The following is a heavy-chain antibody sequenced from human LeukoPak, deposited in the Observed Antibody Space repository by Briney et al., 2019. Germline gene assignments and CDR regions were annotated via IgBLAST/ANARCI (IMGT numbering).Heavy chain of an antibody. CDR3: ARDVDGNLDY. D-gene: IGHD1-14*01. CDR1: GFTLSTCW. Sequence: GGSLTLSCVASGFTLSTCWMAWVRQAPGQGLEWVANMKQDGSAKHYVDSVTGRFTISRDNAKNSLYLQMNSLRAEDTAVYYCARDVDGNLDYWGQGTLVTVSS. V-gene: IGHV3-7*01. CDR2: MKQDGSAK. J-gene: IGHJ4*02.